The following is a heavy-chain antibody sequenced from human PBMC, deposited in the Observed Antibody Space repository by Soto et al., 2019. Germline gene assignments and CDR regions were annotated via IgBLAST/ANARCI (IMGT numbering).Heavy chain of an antibody. D-gene: IGHD1-26*01. Sequence: PSGTLSLTCAVFGYSICSSNCWGWIRQPPGKGLEWIGYIYYSGTTYYNPSLKSRVTMSVDTSKNQFSLKLTSVTAVDTAVYYCERREIQGPIDYWGQGTLVT. CDR3: ERREIQGPIDY. V-gene: IGHV4-28*01. J-gene: IGHJ4*02. CDR2: IYYSGTT. CDR1: GYSICSSNC.